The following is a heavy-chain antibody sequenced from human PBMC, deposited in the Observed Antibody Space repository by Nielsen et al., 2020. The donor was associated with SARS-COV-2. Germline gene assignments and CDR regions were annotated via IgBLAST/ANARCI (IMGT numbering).Heavy chain of an antibody. D-gene: IGHD2-21*01. J-gene: IGHJ6*02. Sequence: ASVKVSCKASGYTFTSYGISWVRQAPGQGLEWMGWISAYNGNTNYAQKLQGRVTMTRDTSTSTVYMELSRLRSDDTAVYYCARDAISAHYGMDVWGQGTTVTVSS. CDR2: ISAYNGNT. CDR1: GYTFTSYG. V-gene: IGHV1-18*01. CDR3: ARDAISAHYGMDV.